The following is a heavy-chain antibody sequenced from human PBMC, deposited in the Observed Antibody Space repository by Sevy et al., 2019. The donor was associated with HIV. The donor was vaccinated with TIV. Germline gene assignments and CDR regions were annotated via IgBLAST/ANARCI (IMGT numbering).Heavy chain of an antibody. V-gene: IGHV3-11*01. CDR1: GFTFSDYY. J-gene: IGHJ6*02. Sequence: GGSLRLSCAASGFTFSDYYMSWIRQAPGKGLEWLSYISGSDNIIYYADSARGRFTISRDNAKNSLYLQMNSLRAEDTAVYYCARDHVKDGDLGDHYYYAMDVWGQGTSVTVSS. CDR2: ISGSDNII. D-gene: IGHD4-17*01. CDR3: ARDHVKDGDLGDHYYYAMDV.